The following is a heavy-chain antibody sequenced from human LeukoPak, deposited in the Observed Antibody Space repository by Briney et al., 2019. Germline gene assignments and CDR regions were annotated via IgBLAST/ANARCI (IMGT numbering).Heavy chain of an antibody. CDR3: ASERITIFGVIIMFY. J-gene: IGHJ4*02. CDR2: IYYSGST. V-gene: IGHV4-39*01. D-gene: IGHD3-3*01. Sequence: SETLSLTCTVSGGSISSSSYYWGWIRQPPGNGLEWIGSIYYSGSTYYNPSLKSRVTISVDTSKNQFSLKLSSVTAADTAVYYCASERITIFGVIIMFYWGQGTLVTVSS. CDR1: GGSISSSSYY.